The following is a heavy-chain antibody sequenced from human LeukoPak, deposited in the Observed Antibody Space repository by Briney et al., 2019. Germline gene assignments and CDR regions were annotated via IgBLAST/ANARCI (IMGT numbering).Heavy chain of an antibody. CDR1: GFIFSSYA. J-gene: IGHJ5*02. Sequence: GGSLRLSCAASGFIFSSYAMYWVRQAPGKGLEWVALISFDENRKYYRDSVKGRFTISRDNSNNTMHLQMNSVRPEDTAVHFCARNYYHSSAPGSWFDPWGQGTLVTVSS. CDR2: ISFDENRK. D-gene: IGHD3-22*01. CDR3: ARNYYHSSAPGSWFDP. V-gene: IGHV3-30*04.